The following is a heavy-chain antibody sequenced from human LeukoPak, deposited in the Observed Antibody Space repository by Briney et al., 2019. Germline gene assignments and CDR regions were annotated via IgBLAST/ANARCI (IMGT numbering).Heavy chain of an antibody. Sequence: GGSLRLSCAASGFTFSSYGMHWVRQAPGKGLEWVTVIWHDGSHKDYADSVKGRFTISRDNSKNTLYLQMNDLRAEDTAVYFCVRGWGSNVYASAFDVWGQGTMVTVSS. CDR3: VRGWGSNVYASAFDV. J-gene: IGHJ3*01. CDR1: GFTFSSYG. V-gene: IGHV3-33*01. D-gene: IGHD3-16*01. CDR2: IWHDGSHK.